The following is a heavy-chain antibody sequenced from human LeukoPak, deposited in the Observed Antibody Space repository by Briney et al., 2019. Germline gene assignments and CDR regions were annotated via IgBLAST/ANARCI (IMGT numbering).Heavy chain of an antibody. CDR1: GFIVSSNY. V-gene: IGHV3-66*01. D-gene: IGHD3-10*01. J-gene: IGHJ6*02. CDR2: IYGGGAT. CDR3: ARSPPKVGSVSMDV. Sequence: GGSLRLSCAASGFIVSSNYMSWVRQAPGKGLEWVSVIYGGGATYYADSVNGRFTISRDNFKNTLFLQMNSLRPEDTAVYYCARSPPKVGSVSMDVWGQGTTVIVSS.